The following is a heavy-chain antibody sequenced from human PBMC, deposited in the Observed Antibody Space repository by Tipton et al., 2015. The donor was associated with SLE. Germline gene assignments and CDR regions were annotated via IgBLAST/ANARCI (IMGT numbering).Heavy chain of an antibody. D-gene: IGHD1-14*01. J-gene: IGHJ2*01. V-gene: IGHV3-21*01. CDR2: ISSSSSYI. CDR1: GFTFSSYS. Sequence: SLRLSCAASGFTFSSYSINWVRQAPGKGLEWVSSISSSSSYIYYADSVKGRFTISRDNAKNSLYLQMNSLRAEDTAVYYCMTSEPPVYFDLWGRGTLVTVSS. CDR3: MTSEPPVYFDL.